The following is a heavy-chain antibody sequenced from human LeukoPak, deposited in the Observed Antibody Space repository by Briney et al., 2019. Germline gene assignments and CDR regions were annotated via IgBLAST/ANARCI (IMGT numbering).Heavy chain of an antibody. D-gene: IGHD3-3*01. J-gene: IGHJ4*02. CDR1: GFTFSSYS. CDR3: GRDPTVSGITIFGVVNDY. V-gene: IGHV3-21*01. CDR2: IRKWDRDI. Sequence: GGSLRLSCAASGFTFSSYSMNWVRQAPGKGLEWVSFIRKWDRDIYYADSVKGRFTISIDNAKNSLYLQMNSLRAEDTAVYYCGRDPTVSGITIFGVVNDYWGQGTLVT.